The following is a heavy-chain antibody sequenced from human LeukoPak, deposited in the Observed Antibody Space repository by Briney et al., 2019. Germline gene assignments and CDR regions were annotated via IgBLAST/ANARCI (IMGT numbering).Heavy chain of an antibody. D-gene: IGHD3-10*01. V-gene: IGHV3-23*01. CDR3: AKARTHGSGTGYFDY. Sequence: TGGSLRLSCAASGFNFSSYAMSWVRQAPGKGLEWVSAISGSGGSTYYADSVKGRFTISRDNSKNTLYLQMNSLRAEDTAVYYCAKARTHGSGTGYFDYWGQGTLVTVSS. J-gene: IGHJ4*02. CDR2: ISGSGGST. CDR1: GFNFSSYA.